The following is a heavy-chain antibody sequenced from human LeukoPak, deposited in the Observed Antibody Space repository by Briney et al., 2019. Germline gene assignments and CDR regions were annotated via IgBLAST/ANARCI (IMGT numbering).Heavy chain of an antibody. V-gene: IGHV4-4*09. CDR1: GGSISSYY. CDR2: IYTSGST. Sequence: SETLSLTCTVSGGSISSYYWSWIRQPPEKGLEWIGYIYTSGSTNYNPSLKSRVTISVDTSKNQFSLKLSSVTAADTAVYYCARAQWEVLDYWGQGTLVTVSS. J-gene: IGHJ4*02. D-gene: IGHD1-26*01. CDR3: ARAQWEVLDY.